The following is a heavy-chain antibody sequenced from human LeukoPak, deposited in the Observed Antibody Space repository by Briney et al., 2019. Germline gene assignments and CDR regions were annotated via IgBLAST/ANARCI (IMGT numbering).Heavy chain of an antibody. CDR2: MNPNSGNT. CDR1: GYTSTSYD. Sequence: ASVKVFCKASGYTSTSYDINWVRQATGQGLEWMGWMNPNSGNTGYAQKFQGRVTMTRNTSISTAYMELSSLRSEDTAVYYCARVRVVVVVAAIHDWFDPWGQGTLVTVSS. D-gene: IGHD2-15*01. V-gene: IGHV1-8*01. J-gene: IGHJ5*02. CDR3: ARVRVVVVVAAIHDWFDP.